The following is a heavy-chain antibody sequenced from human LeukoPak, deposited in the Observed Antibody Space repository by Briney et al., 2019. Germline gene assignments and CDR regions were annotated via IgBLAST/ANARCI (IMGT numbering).Heavy chain of an antibody. J-gene: IGHJ4*02. CDR1: GFTFSSYS. D-gene: IGHD6-19*01. CDR3: ARALYNRGWYPDYFDS. Sequence: GGSLRLSCAASGFTFSSYSMNWVRQAPGKGLEWVSSISSSSSYIYYADSVKGRFTISRDNAKNSLYLQMNSLRAEDTAVYYCARALYNRGWYPDYFDSWGQGALVTVSS. V-gene: IGHV3-21*01. CDR2: ISSSSSYI.